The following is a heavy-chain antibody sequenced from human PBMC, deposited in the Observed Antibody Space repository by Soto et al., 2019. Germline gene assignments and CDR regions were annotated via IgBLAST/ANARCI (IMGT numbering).Heavy chain of an antibody. J-gene: IGHJ5*02. CDR2: INPSGGGT. D-gene: IGHD6-13*01. CDR3: ARGRDGYSKGAPRGARPNNWFDP. V-gene: IGHV1-46*01. Sequence: ASVKVSCQASGYTFTRYYMRWVRQAPGQGLEWMGIINPSGGGTSYAQKFQGRVTMTRDTSTSTVYMELSSLRSEDTAVYYCARGRDGYSKGAPRGARPNNWFDPWGQGTLVTVS. CDR1: GYTFTRYY.